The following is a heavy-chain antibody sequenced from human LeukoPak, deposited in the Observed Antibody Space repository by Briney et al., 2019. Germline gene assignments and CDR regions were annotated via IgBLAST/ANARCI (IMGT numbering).Heavy chain of an antibody. CDR3: AKDSGWYFGY. D-gene: IGHD6-19*01. V-gene: IGHV3-30*18. CDR1: GFTFSSYG. Sequence: GGSLRLSCAASGFTFSSYGMHWVRQAPGKGLEWVAVISYDGSNKYYADSVKGRFTISRDNSKNTLYLQMNSLRAEDTAVYYCAKDSGWYFGYWGQGTLVTVSS. J-gene: IGHJ4*02. CDR2: ISYDGSNK.